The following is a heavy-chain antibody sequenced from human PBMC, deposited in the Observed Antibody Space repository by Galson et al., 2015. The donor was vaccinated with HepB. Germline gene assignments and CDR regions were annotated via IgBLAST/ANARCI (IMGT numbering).Heavy chain of an antibody. CDR3: ARGSNYGETDY. V-gene: IGHV3-21*01. D-gene: IGHD4-17*01. J-gene: IGHJ4*02. Sequence: SLRLSCAASGFTFSSYSMNWVRQAPGKGLEWVSSISSSSSYIYYADSVKGRFTISRDNARNSLYLQMNSLRAEDTAVYYCARGSNYGETDYWGQGTLVTVSS. CDR2: ISSSSSYI. CDR1: GFTFSSYS.